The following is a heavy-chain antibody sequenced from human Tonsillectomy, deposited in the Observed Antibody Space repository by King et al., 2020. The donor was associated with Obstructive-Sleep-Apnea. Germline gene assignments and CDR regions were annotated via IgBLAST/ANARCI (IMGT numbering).Heavy chain of an antibody. CDR2: INAGNGNT. V-gene: IGHV1-3*01. D-gene: IGHD5-12*01. CDR1: GYTFTTYT. Sequence: VQLVQSGAEVKKPGASVKVSCKASGYTFTTYTMHWVRQAPGQRLEWMGWINAGNGNTKYSQNFQGRVTITREPSASIVYMELSSLRSEDTSVYYCARGGYDWEYWGQGTLVTVSS. CDR3: ARGGYDWEY. J-gene: IGHJ4*02.